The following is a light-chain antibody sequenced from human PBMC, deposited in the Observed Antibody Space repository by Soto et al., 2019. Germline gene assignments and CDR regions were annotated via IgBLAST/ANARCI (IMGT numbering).Light chain of an antibody. Sequence: QSALTQPRSVSGSPGQSVTISCTGSSSDVGGYNYVSWYQHHPGKAPKLMISDVTKRPSGVPDRFSGSKSGNTASLTISGRQAEDEADYYCYSYAGSYTWVFGGGTKLTVL. CDR3: YSYAGSYTWV. J-gene: IGLJ3*02. CDR2: DVT. V-gene: IGLV2-11*01. CDR1: SSDVGGYNY.